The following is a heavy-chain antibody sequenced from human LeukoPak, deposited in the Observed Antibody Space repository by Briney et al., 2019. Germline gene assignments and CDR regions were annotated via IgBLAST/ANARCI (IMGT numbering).Heavy chain of an antibody. CDR3: GKTTVGYSSGQKPAWPVDY. CDR1: GFTFGDYA. J-gene: IGHJ4*02. Sequence: GRSLRLSCTASGFTFGDYAMSWVRQAPGKGLEWVAVVLYDGNEKYYAASVKGRFTISRDNSRNTVYLQINSLRAEDTAVYYCGKTTVGYSSGQKPAWPVDYWGQGTLVTVSS. D-gene: IGHD5-18*01. V-gene: IGHV3-30-3*02. CDR2: VLYDGNEK.